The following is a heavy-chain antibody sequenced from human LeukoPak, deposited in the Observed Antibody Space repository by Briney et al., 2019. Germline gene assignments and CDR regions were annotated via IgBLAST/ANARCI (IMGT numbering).Heavy chain of an antibody. CDR1: GYNFTSYW. Sequence: GESLKISCKGSGYNFTSYWISWVRQMPGKGLEWMGRIDPSDSYTNYSPSFQGHVTISADKSISTAYLQWSSLKASDTAMYYCARGYCSGGSCYVIDYYFDYWGQGTLVTVSS. J-gene: IGHJ4*02. CDR2: IDPSDSYT. V-gene: IGHV5-10-1*01. D-gene: IGHD2-15*01. CDR3: ARGYCSGGSCYVIDYYFDY.